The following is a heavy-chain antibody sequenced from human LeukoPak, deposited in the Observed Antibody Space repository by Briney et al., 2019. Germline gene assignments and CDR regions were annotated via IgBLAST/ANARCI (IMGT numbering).Heavy chain of an antibody. CDR3: ARVRDSSWYAIDY. J-gene: IGHJ4*02. V-gene: IGHV3-74*01. Sequence: GGSLRLSCAASGFTFRSYWMHWVRQAPGKGLMWVSRINSDGSSTTYADSVKGRFTISRDNAKNTLYLQMNSLRAEDTAVFYCARVRDSSWYAIDYWGQGTLVTVSS. CDR2: INSDGSST. D-gene: IGHD6-13*01. CDR1: GFTFRSYW.